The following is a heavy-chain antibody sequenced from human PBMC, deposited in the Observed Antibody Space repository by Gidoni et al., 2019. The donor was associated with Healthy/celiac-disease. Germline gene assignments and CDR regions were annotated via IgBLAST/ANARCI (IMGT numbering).Heavy chain of an antibody. Sequence: QLQLQESGPGLVKPSETLSLTCTVPGRSISSSSYYWGWIRQLPGKGLAWIGSIYSSGRTYYNPSLKSRVTISVDTSKNQFSLKLSSVTAADTAVYYCARHGQYYDYVWGPKGPFDYWGQGTLVAVSS. V-gene: IGHV4-39*01. CDR2: IYSSGRT. CDR3: ARHGQYYDYVWGPKGPFDY. CDR1: GRSISSSSYY. D-gene: IGHD3-16*01. J-gene: IGHJ4*02.